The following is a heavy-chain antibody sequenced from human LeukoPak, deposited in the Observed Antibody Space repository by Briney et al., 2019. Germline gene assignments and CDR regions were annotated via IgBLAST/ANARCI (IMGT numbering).Heavy chain of an antibody. V-gene: IGHV3-15*01. J-gene: IGHJ4*02. CDR1: GFTFINAW. D-gene: IGHD3-10*01. Sequence: KPGGSLRLSCAASGFTFINAWMRWVRQAPGKGLEWVDRIKSKTDGGTTDYAAPVKGRFTISRDDSKNTLYLQMNSLKTEDTAVYYCTTVVRGVILGWGQGTLVTVSS. CDR3: TTVVRGVILG. CDR2: IKSKTDGGTT.